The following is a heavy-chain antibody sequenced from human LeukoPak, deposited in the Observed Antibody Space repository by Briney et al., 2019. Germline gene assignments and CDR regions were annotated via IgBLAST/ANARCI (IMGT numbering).Heavy chain of an antibody. J-gene: IGHJ4*02. Sequence: GGSLRLSCAVSGFTFSDYYMSWIRQAPGKGLEWVSYISSSGSTIYYADSVKGRFTISRDNAKNSLYLQMSSLRAEDTAVYYCVRVNTYYYDSSPSWGQGTLVIVSS. CDR1: GFTFSDYY. V-gene: IGHV3-11*04. CDR2: ISSSGSTI. CDR3: VRVNTYYYDSSPS. D-gene: IGHD3-22*01.